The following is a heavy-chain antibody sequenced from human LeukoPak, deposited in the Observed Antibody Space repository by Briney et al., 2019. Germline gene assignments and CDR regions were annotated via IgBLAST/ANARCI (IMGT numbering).Heavy chain of an antibody. V-gene: IGHV3-43*02. J-gene: IGHJ4*02. Sequence: GGSLRLSCAASGFTFDDYAMYWVRQAPGKGLEWVSLISGDGGSTYYADSVKGRFTVSRDNSKNSLYLQMNSLRTEDTALYYCAKADSSGYPSENYFDYWGQGTLVTVSS. CDR3: AKADSSGYPSENYFDY. CDR1: GFTFDDYA. CDR2: ISGDGGST. D-gene: IGHD3-22*01.